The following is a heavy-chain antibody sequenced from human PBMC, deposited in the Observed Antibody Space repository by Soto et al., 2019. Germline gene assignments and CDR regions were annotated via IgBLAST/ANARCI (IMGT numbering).Heavy chain of an antibody. V-gene: IGHV4-59*08. CDR1: GGSISSYY. D-gene: IGHD3-10*01. Sequence: QVQLQESGPGLVNPSETLSLTCTVSGGSISSYYWSWIRQPPGKGLEWIGYIYYSGSTNYNPSLKSRVTISVDTSKNQFSLKLSSVTAADTAVYYCARLGRNTMVRGVIHLNYYYYYMDVWGKGTTVTVSS. J-gene: IGHJ6*03. CDR3: ARLGRNTMVRGVIHLNYYYYYMDV. CDR2: IYYSGST.